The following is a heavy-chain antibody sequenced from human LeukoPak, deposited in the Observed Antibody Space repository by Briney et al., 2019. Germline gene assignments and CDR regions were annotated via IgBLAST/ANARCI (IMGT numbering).Heavy chain of an antibody. D-gene: IGHD2-2*01. V-gene: IGHV3-7*03. J-gene: IGHJ6*04. Sequence: GGSLRLSCAASGFTFSSYWMSWVRQAPGKGLEWVANIKQDGSEKYYVDSVKGRFTLSRDNAKTSLYLQMNSLRAEDTAVYYCASALSYQLLNYYYYYGMDVWGKGTTVTVSS. CDR1: GFTFSSYW. CDR3: ASALSYQLLNYYYYYGMDV. CDR2: IKQDGSEK.